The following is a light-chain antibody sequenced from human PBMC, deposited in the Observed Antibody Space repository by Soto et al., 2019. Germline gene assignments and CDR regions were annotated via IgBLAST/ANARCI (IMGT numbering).Light chain of an antibody. J-gene: IGKJ5*01. V-gene: IGKV3-15*01. CDR2: GIS. Sequence: EMVMTQSPAILSVSPGESATPSCRASQSVNSNYLAWYQQHPGQPPRLLIYGISTRATGIPARFSGSGSGTEFTLTISSLQSEDFAVYYCQQYNNWPPITFGQGTRLEIK. CDR3: QQYNNWPPIT. CDR1: QSVNSN.